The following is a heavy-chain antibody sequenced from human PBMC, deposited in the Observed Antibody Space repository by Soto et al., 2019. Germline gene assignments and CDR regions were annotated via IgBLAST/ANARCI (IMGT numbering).Heavy chain of an antibody. D-gene: IGHD3-10*01. CDR3: AKGLRRLLRTQYYYGLDV. V-gene: IGHV3-23*01. Sequence: EVQLLESGGGLVQPGGSLRLSCAASGFTFSPYAMSWVRQAPGKGLEWVSSISGSGGSTNYADSVKGRFTVSRDNSKRTLSLQMNSLREEDTATYYCAKGLRRLLRTQYYYGLDVWGRGTTVTVSS. CDR2: ISGSGGST. J-gene: IGHJ6*02. CDR1: GFTFSPYA.